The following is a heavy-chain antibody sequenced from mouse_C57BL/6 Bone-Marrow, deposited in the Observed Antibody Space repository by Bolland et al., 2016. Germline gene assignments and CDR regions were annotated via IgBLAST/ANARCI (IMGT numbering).Heavy chain of an antibody. Sequence: WIYPGSGNTKYNEKFKGKATLTVDTSSSTAYMQLSSLTSEDSAVYFCARNPSWYFDVWGTG. J-gene: IGHJ1*03. V-gene: IGHV1-84*01. CDR3: ARNPSWYFDV. D-gene: IGHD2-10*02. CDR2: IYPGSGNT.